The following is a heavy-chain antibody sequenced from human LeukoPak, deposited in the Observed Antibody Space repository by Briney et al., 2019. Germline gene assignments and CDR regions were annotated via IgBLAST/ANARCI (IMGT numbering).Heavy chain of an antibody. V-gene: IGHV3-23*01. CDR1: GFTFSSYA. CDR2: ISGSGGNT. J-gene: IGHJ4*02. Sequence: GGSLRLSCAASGFTFSSYAMSWVRQAPGKGLERVSRISGSGGNTYYADSVKGRFTISRDNSKSTLYLQMNSLRAEDTAVYYCAKQPISGGSCYFFDYWGQGTLVTVSS. CDR3: AKQPISGGSCYFFDY. D-gene: IGHD2-15*01.